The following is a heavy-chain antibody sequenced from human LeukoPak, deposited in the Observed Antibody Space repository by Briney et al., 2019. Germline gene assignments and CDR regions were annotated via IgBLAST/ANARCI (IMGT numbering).Heavy chain of an antibody. CDR1: GYTFTSYG. V-gene: IGHV1-18*01. Sequence: ASVKVSCKASGYTFTSYGISWVRQAAGQGLEWMGWISAYNGNTNYAQKLQGRVTMTTDTSTSTAYMELSSLRSEDTAVYYCATRSYMVRGVMGAFDIWGQGTMVTVSS. CDR2: ISAYNGNT. CDR3: ATRSYMVRGVMGAFDI. D-gene: IGHD3-10*01. J-gene: IGHJ3*02.